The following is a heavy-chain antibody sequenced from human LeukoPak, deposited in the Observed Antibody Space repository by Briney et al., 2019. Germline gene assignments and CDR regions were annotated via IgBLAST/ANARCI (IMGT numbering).Heavy chain of an antibody. J-gene: IGHJ4*02. CDR1: GGSISSGGYY. CDR3: ARVDLVWFGSFDY. Sequence: SETLSLTCTVSGGSISSGGYYWSWIRQPPGKGLEWIGYIYHSGSTYYNPSLKSRVTISVDRSKNQFSLKLSSVTAADTAVYYCARVDLVWFGSFDYWGQGTLVTVSS. CDR2: IYHSGST. V-gene: IGHV4-30-2*01. D-gene: IGHD3-10*01.